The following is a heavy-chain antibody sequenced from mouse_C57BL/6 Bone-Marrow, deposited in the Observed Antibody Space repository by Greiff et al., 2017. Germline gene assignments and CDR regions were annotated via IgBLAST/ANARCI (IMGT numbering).Heavy chain of an antibody. Sequence: QVQLQQPGAELVKPGASVKLSCKASGYTFTNYWMHWVKQRPGQGLEWIGMMHPNGGSPDYNEKFKSEATLIVDKCSRTAYMKLSSLTSEDSAVYYCARSYDYDDNTMDYWGQGTSVTVSS. CDR3: ARSYDYDDNTMDY. CDR2: MHPNGGSP. CDR1: GYTFTNYW. V-gene: IGHV1-64*01. J-gene: IGHJ4*01. D-gene: IGHD2-4*01.